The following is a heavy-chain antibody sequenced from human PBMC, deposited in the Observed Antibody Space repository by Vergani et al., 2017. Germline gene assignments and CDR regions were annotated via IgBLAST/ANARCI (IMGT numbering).Heavy chain of an antibody. Sequence: QVQLVESGGGVVQPGRSLRLSCAASGFTFSTYHMHWVRQAPGKGLEWVAVISYDGSYKYYADSVKDRFTISRDNSKNTLYLQMNSLRAEDTAVYYCAKVPGSTKTYFDYWGQGTLVTVSS. J-gene: IGHJ4*02. CDR3: AKVPGSTKTYFDY. D-gene: IGHD2-2*01. CDR2: ISYDGSYK. V-gene: IGHV3-30*18. CDR1: GFTFSTYH.